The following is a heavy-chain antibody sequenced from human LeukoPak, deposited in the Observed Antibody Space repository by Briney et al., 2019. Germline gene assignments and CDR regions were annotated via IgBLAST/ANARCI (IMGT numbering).Heavy chain of an antibody. Sequence: GGSLRLSCAVSGITLSNYGMSWVRQAPGKGLEWVAGIRESGGSTHYADSVKGRFTISRDSPKNTLYLQMPSLRAEDPAVYFCAKRGVVIRVILVGFHKEAYYFASWGQGALVTVSS. CDR2: IRESGGST. D-gene: IGHD3-22*01. CDR3: AKRGVVIRVILVGFHKEAYYFAS. CDR1: GITLSNYG. V-gene: IGHV3-23*01. J-gene: IGHJ4*02.